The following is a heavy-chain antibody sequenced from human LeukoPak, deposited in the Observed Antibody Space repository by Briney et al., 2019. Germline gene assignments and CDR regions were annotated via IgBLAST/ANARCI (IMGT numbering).Heavy chain of an antibody. V-gene: IGHV1-18*01. D-gene: IGHD2-2*01. CDR2: ISAYNGNT. CDR1: GGTFSSYA. Sequence: ASVKVSCKASGGTFSSYAISWVRQAPGQGLEWMGWISAYNGNTNYAQKLQGRVTMTTDTSTSTAYMELRSLRSDDTAVYYCARDSCSSTSCYSPSFDPWGLGTLVTVSS. CDR3: ARDSCSSTSCYSPSFDP. J-gene: IGHJ5*02.